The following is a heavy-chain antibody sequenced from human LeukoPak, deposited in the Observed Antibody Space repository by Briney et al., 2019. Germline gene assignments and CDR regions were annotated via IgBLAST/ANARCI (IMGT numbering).Heavy chain of an antibody. V-gene: IGHV1-8*01. Sequence: ASVKVSCKASGYTFTSYDINWVRQATGQGLEWMGWMNPNSGNTGYAQKFQGRVTMTRNTSISTAYMELSSLRSEDTAVYYCARGDKPRITIFGVDRVPPRFYYWGQGTLVTVSS. CDR3: ARGDKPRITIFGVDRVPPRFYY. CDR2: MNPNSGNT. D-gene: IGHD3-3*01. CDR1: GYTFTSYD. J-gene: IGHJ4*02.